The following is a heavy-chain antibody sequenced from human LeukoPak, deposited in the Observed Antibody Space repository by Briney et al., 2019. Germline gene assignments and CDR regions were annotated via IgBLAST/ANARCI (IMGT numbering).Heavy chain of an antibody. CDR2: ISGSGTIT. J-gene: IGHJ4*02. Sequence: PGGSLRLPCTASGFTFSNYGMSWVRQAPGKGLDWVSAISGSGTITYYADSVKGRFTISRDNSKNTLYLQMNSLRADDTAVYYCAKNLTVAGTLFDYWGQGTLVTVSS. CDR1: GFTFSNYG. V-gene: IGHV3-23*01. CDR3: AKNLTVAGTLFDY. D-gene: IGHD6-19*01.